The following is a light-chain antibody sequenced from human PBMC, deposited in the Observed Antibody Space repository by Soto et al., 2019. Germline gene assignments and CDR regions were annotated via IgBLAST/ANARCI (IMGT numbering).Light chain of an antibody. V-gene: IGKV1-5*03. CDR1: QSISSW. CDR3: QQYSDNWT. J-gene: IGKJ1*01. Sequence: DIQMTQSPSTLSASVGGRVIITCRASQSISSWLAWYQQKPGTAPKLLIYKASTLQSGVPSRFSGSGSGTEFTLTISSLQPDDSATYYCQQYSDNWTFGQGTKVEIK. CDR2: KAS.